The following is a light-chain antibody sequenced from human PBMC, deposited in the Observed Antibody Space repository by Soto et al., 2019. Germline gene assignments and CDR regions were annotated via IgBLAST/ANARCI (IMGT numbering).Light chain of an antibody. Sequence: QSALTQPPSVSGSPGQSVTISCTGTSSDVGSYNRVFWYQQPPGTAPKLMIYEVSNRPSGVPDRFSGSKSGNTASLTISGLQAEDEADYYCNLYTSSSVVFGGGTQLTVL. J-gene: IGLJ3*02. CDR2: EVS. V-gene: IGLV2-18*01. CDR3: NLYTSSSVV. CDR1: SSDVGSYNR.